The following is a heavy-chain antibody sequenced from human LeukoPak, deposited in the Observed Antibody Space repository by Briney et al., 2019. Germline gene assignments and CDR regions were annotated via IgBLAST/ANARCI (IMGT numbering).Heavy chain of an antibody. V-gene: IGHV4-59*11. Sequence: PSETLSLTCTVSGGSISSHYWSWIRQPPGKGLEWIGYIHYSGSTNYNPSLKSRVTISVDTSKNQFSLKLSSVTAADTAVYYCARERIAAAAFDYWGQGTLVTVSS. CDR1: GGSISSHY. CDR3: ARERIAAAAFDY. CDR2: IHYSGST. J-gene: IGHJ4*02. D-gene: IGHD6-13*01.